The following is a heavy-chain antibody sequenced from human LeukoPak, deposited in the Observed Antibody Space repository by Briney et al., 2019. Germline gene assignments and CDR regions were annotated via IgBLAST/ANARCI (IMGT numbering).Heavy chain of an antibody. CDR2: IYTSGST. V-gene: IGHV4-61*02. J-gene: IGHJ4*02. CDR3: ARHSSRDY. CDR1: GGSISSGSYY. Sequence: SQTLSLTCTVSGGSISSGSYYWSWIRQPAGKGLEWIGRIYTSGSTNYNPSLKSRVTISVDTSKNQFSLKLSSVTAADTAVYYCARHSSRDYWGQGTLVTVSS. D-gene: IGHD6-13*01.